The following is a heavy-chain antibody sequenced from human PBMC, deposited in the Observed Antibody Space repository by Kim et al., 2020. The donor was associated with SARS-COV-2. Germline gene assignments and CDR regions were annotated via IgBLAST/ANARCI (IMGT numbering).Heavy chain of an antibody. J-gene: IGHJ3*02. CDR3: AREADTGAFDI. Sequence: TNYAQKFQGRVTMTRDTSISTAYMELSRLRSDDTAVYYCAREADTGAFDIWGQGTMVTVSS. V-gene: IGHV1-2*02. D-gene: IGHD6-25*01. CDR2: T.